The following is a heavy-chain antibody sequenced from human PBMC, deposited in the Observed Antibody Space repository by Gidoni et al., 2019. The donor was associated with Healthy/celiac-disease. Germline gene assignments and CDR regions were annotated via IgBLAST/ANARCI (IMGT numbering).Heavy chain of an antibody. Sequence: EVQLVESGGGLVKPGGSLRLSCAASGFTFSSYSMNWVRQAPGKGLEWVSSISSSSSYIYYAGSVKGRFTISRDNAKNSLYLQMNSLRAEDTAVYYCARGVSMVQGVIGYWGQGTLVTVSS. D-gene: IGHD3-10*01. CDR1: GFTFSSYS. CDR3: ARGVSMVQGVIGY. V-gene: IGHV3-21*01. CDR2: ISSSSSYI. J-gene: IGHJ4*02.